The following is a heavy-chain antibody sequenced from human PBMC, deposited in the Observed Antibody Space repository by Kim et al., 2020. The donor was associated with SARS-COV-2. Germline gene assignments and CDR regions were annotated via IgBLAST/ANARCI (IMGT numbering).Heavy chain of an antibody. CDR3: ARDSRGYSYDY. J-gene: IGHJ4*02. V-gene: IGHV6-1*01. D-gene: IGHD5-18*01. Sequence: DYAVSVKSRIIITPDTSTTQFSLQLNSVTPEDTAVYYCARDSRGYSYDYWGQGTLVTVSS.